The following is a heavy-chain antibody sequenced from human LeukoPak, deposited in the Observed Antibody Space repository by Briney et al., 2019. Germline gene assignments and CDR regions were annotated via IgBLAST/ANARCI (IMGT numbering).Heavy chain of an antibody. V-gene: IGHV1-18*01. D-gene: IGHD4-17*01. CDR1: GYTFTSYG. CDR3: ARDYGDYPFCDY. CDR2: ISAYNGNA. Sequence: GSVKVSCKASGYTFTSYGISWVRQAPGQGLEWMGWISAYNGNANYAQKLQGRVTMTTDTSTSTAYMELRSLRSDDTAVYYCARDYGDYPFCDYWGQGTLVTVSS. J-gene: IGHJ4*02.